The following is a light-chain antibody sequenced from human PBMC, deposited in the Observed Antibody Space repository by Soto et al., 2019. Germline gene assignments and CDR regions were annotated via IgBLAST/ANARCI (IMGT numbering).Light chain of an antibody. CDR3: RSYTSSSTLL. CDR1: SSDVGTYNY. V-gene: IGLV2-14*03. CDR2: DVS. Sequence: QSALTQPASVSGSPGQSITISCTGTSSDVGTYNYVSWYQHHPGKAPKLMIYDVSNRPSGVSNRFSGSKSGNTASLTISGLQPEVEVDYFCRSYTSSSTLLFGGGTKLTVL. J-gene: IGLJ2*01.